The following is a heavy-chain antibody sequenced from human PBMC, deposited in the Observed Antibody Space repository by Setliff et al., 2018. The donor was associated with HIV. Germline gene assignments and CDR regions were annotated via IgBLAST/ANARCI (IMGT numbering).Heavy chain of an antibody. CDR1: GDSISRSRYY. J-gene: IGHJ3*02. V-gene: IGHV4-39*07. CDR2: IYHSGSS. CDR3: ARILLYDSSAYFVNAFDI. Sequence: SETLSLTCVVSGDSISRSRYYWGWIRQPPGKGLEWIGFIYHSGSSFYNPSLKSRVTISRDRSANQFSLILTSVTAADTGVYYCARILLYDSSAYFVNAFDIWGQGTVVTVSS. D-gene: IGHD3-22*01.